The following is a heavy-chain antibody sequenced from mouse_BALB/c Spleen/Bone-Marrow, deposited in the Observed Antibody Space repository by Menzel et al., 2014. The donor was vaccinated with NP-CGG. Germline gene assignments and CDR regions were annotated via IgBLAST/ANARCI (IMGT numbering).Heavy chain of an antibody. CDR2: INPSNGRT. D-gene: IGHD2-1*01. CDR3: ARCYYGNYFDY. Sequence: QVQLKQSGAELVKPGASVKLSCKASGYTFTSYWMHWVKQRPGQGLEWIGEINPSNGRTNYNEKFKSKATLTVDKSSSTAYTQLSSLTSEDSAVYYCARCYYGNYFDYWGQGTTLTVSS. CDR1: GYTFTSYW. V-gene: IGHV1S81*02. J-gene: IGHJ2*01.